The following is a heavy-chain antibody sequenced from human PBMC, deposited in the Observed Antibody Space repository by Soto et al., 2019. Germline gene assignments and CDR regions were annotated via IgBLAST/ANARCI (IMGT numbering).Heavy chain of an antibody. CDR3: VRGTNCITTTTCYRYFDF. CDR2: IYYDGSR. J-gene: IGHJ4*01. D-gene: IGHD2-2*02. V-gene: IGHV4-30-4*01. CDR1: GVSITTDLDY. Sequence: SETLSLTCTVSGVSITTDLDYWGWVRQPPGKGLEWIGYIYYDGSRYYNPSLKSPVDISMDSSQNQFSLRLDSVTGADTAIYYCVRGTNCITTTTCYRYFDFWGRGTLVTVSS.